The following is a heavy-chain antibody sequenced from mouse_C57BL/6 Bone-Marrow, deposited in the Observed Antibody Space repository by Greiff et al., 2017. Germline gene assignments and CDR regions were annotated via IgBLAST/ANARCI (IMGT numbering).Heavy chain of an antibody. V-gene: IGHV1-64*01. CDR2: IHPNSGST. CDR1: GYTFTSYW. CDR3: ARKLKRDWFAY. J-gene: IGHJ3*01. Sequence: VQLQQPGAELVKPGASVKLSCKASGYTFTSYWMHWVKQRPGQGLEWIGMIHPNSGSTNYNEKFKSKATLTVDKSSSTAYMQLSSLTSEDSAVYYCARKLKRDWFAYWGQGTLVTVSA. D-gene: IGHD1-3*01.